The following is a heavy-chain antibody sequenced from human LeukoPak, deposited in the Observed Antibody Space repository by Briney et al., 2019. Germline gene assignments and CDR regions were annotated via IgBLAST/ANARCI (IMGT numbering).Heavy chain of an antibody. CDR3: ARGDYYDSSGFDY. CDR1: GYTFTGYY. J-gene: IGHJ4*02. V-gene: IGHV1-2*02. Sequence: ASVKVSCKASGYTFTGYYMHWVRQAPGQGLEWKGWINPNSGGTNYAQKFQGRVTMTRDTSISTAYMELSRLRSDDTAVYYCARGDYYDSSGFDYWGQGTLVTVSS. CDR2: INPNSGGT. D-gene: IGHD3-22*01.